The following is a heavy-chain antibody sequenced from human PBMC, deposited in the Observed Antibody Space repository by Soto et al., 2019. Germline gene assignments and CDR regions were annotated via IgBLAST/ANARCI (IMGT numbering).Heavy chain of an antibody. D-gene: IGHD6-13*01. V-gene: IGHV3-30*18. J-gene: IGHJ2*01. Sequence: QVQLVESGGRVVQPGRSQRLFCAACGYIYSRFDIHGAPGAPGKGLEWVAVISYDGTKKYYSDSVKGRFTISRDNSKNTLYLQMNSLRPEDTAVYYCAKVGIAAGTDLWGRGTLVTVSS. CDR2: ISYDGTKK. CDR1: GYIYSRFD. CDR3: AKVGIAAGTDL.